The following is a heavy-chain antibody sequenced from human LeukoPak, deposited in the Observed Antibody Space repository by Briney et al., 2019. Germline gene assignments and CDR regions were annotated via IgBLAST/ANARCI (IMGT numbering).Heavy chain of an antibody. CDR3: ARGPFSSWYRY. D-gene: IGHD6-13*01. CDR1: GGSISSGGYS. V-gene: IGHV4-34*01. CDR2: INHSGST. Sequence: SETLSLTCAVSGGSISSGGYSWSWIRQPPGKGLEWIGEINHSGSTNYNPSLKSRVTISVDTSKNQFSLKLSSVTAADTAVYYCARGPFSSWYRYWGQGTLVTVSS. J-gene: IGHJ4*02.